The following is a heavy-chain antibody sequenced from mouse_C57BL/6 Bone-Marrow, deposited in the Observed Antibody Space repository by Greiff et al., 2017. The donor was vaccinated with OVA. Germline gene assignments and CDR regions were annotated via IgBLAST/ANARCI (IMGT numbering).Heavy chain of an antibody. V-gene: IGHV14-4*01. J-gene: IGHJ2*01. CDR1: GFNIKDDY. Sequence: VQLQQSGAELVRPGASVKLSCTASGFNIKDDYMHWVKERPEQGLEWIGWIDPENGDTEYASKFQGKATITAYTSSKTVYLHLSSLTSEDTAVYYCTTYRYWGQGTTLTVSS. CDR2: IDPENGDT. CDR3: TTYRY.